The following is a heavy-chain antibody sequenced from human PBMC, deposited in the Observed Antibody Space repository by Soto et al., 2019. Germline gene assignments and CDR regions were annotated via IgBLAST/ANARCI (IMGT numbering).Heavy chain of an antibody. CDR2: ISAYNGNT. D-gene: IGHD6-13*01. Sequence: ASVKVSCKASGYTFTSYGISWVRQAPGQGLEWMGWISAYNGNTNYAQKLQGRVTMTTDTSTSTAYMELRSLRSDDTAVYYCARDYEQQLVPPWFGPWGQGTLVTVSS. CDR3: ARDYEQQLVPPWFGP. J-gene: IGHJ5*02. V-gene: IGHV1-18*01. CDR1: GYTFTSYG.